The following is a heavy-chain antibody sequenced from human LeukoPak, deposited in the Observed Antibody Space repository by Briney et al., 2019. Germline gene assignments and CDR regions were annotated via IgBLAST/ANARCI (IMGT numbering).Heavy chain of an antibody. Sequence: GGSLRLSCAGSGFTFSSYWMSWVRQAPGKGLEWVANIKQDGSEKYYVDSVKGRFTISRDNAKNSLHLQMNSLRAEDTAVYYCARDYYGSSGYPDYWGQGTLVTVSS. CDR3: ARDYYGSSGYPDY. V-gene: IGHV3-7*01. D-gene: IGHD3-22*01. J-gene: IGHJ4*02. CDR1: GFTFSSYW. CDR2: IKQDGSEK.